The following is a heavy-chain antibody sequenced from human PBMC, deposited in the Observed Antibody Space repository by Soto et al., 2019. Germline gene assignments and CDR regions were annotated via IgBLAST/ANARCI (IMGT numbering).Heavy chain of an antibody. D-gene: IGHD4-17*01. Sequence: SETLSLTCTVSGGSISSYYWSWIRQPPGKGLEWIGYIYYSGSTNYNPSLKSRVTISVDTSKNQFSLKLSSVTAADTAVYYCARSDYGGYAEYFQHWGQGTLVTVSS. CDR1: GGSISSYY. V-gene: IGHV4-59*08. CDR3: ARSDYGGYAEYFQH. CDR2: IYYSGST. J-gene: IGHJ1*01.